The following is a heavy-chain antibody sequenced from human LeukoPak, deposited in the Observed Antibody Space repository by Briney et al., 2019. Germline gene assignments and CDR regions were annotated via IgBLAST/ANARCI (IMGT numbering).Heavy chain of an antibody. CDR3: ARGSRSNYQYYYYYYMDV. V-gene: IGHV4-59*01. D-gene: IGHD4-11*01. J-gene: IGHJ6*03. CDR2: IYYSGST. Sequence: PSETLSLTCTVSGGSISSYYWSWIRQPPGKGLEWIGYIYYSGSTNYNPSLKSRVTISVDTSKNQFSLKLSSVTAADTAVYYCARGSRSNYQYYYYYYMDVWGKGTTVTVSS. CDR1: GGSISSYY.